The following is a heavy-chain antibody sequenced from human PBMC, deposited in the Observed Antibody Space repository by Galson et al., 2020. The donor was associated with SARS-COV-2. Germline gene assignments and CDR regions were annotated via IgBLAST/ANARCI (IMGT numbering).Heavy chain of an antibody. CDR3: AKGDFEYSSSIFD. CDR2: ISWNSGSI. CDR1: GFTFDDYA. V-gene: IGHV3-9*01. J-gene: IGHJ4*02. Sequence: GGSLRLSCAASGFTFDDYAMHWVRQAPGQGLEWVSGISWNSGSIGYADSVKGRFTISRDNAKNSLYLQMNSLRAEDTALYYCAKGDFEYSSSIFDWGQGTLVTVSS. D-gene: IGHD6-6*01.